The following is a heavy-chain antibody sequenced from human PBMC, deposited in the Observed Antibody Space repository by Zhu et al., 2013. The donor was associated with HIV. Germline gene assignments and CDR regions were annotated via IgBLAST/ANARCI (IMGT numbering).Heavy chain of an antibody. Sequence: QVQLVQSGAEVKKPGSSVTVSCKASGDTLSKYAITWVRQAPGQGLEWMGWISVYNGNTKYAQKLQGRATMTTDTSTSTAYMELRSLRSDDTAVYYCARDLYSTSSRPFDIWGQGTMVTVSS. CDR1: GDTLSKYA. D-gene: IGHD6-6*01. CDR3: ARDLYSTSSRPFDI. V-gene: IGHV1-18*01. J-gene: IGHJ3*02. CDR2: ISVYNGNT.